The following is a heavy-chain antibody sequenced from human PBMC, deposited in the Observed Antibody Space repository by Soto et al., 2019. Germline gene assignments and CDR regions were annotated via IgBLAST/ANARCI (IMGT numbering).Heavy chain of an antibody. D-gene: IGHD3-3*01. CDR1: GFTFSSYA. Sequence: PGGSLRLSCAASGFTFSSYAMSWVRQAPGKGLEWVSGISGSGGSTYYADSVKGRFTISRDNSKNTLYLQMNSLRAEDTAVYYCAKGVPDFCIYYYGMDVCGQGTTVTVSS. J-gene: IGHJ6*02. CDR2: ISGSGGST. V-gene: IGHV3-23*01. CDR3: AKGVPDFCIYYYGMDV.